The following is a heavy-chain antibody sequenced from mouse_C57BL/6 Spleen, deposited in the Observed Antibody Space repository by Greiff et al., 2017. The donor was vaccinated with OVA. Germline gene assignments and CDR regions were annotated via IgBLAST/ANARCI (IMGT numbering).Heavy chain of an antibody. J-gene: IGHJ4*01. CDR3: ARSDYYGSSTGAMDY. CDR1: GYTFTDYN. CDR2: INPNNGGT. D-gene: IGHD1-1*01. V-gene: IGHV1-18*01. Sequence: EVQLQQSGPELVKPGASVKIPCKASGYTFTDYNMDWVKQSHGKSLEWIGDINPNNGGTIYNQKFKGKATLTVDKSSSTAYMELRSLTSEDTAVYYCARSDYYGSSTGAMDYWGQGTSVTVSS.